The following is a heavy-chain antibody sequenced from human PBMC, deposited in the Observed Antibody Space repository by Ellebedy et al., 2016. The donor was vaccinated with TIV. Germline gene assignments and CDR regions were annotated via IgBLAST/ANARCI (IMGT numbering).Heavy chain of an antibody. Sequence: PGGSLRLSCAASRFTVGSNYMTWVRQAPGKGLEWVSAIYGGAGTYYADSVKGRFTIPRDISKNTLSLQMNNRKVEDTAVYYCARLKFDYYAMDDWGQGTTVIVSS. CDR2: IYGGAGT. CDR3: ARLKFDYYAMDD. V-gene: IGHV3-53*01. J-gene: IGHJ6*02. CDR1: RFTVGSNY. D-gene: IGHD3-10*01.